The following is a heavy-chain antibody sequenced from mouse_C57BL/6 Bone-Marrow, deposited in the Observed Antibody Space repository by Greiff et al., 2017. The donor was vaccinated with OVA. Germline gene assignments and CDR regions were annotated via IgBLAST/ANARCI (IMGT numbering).Heavy chain of an antibody. CDR3: ARGDYYGSRDFDY. Sequence: QVQLKQPGAELVKPGASVKMSCKASGYTFTSYWITWVKQRPGQGLEWIGDIYPGSGSTNYNEKFKSKATLTVDTSSSTAYMQLSSLTSEDSAVYYCARGDYYGSRDFDYWGQGTTLTVSS. CDR2: IYPGSGST. J-gene: IGHJ2*01. D-gene: IGHD1-1*01. V-gene: IGHV1-55*01. CDR1: GYTFTSYW.